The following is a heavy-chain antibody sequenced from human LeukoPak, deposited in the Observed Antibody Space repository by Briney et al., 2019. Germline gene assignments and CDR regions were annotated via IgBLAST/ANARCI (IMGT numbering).Heavy chain of an antibody. CDR1: GFTFSDYY. D-gene: IGHD5-18*01. CDR3: AKDIGYSYGYYFDY. CDR2: ISSSGSTI. Sequence: PGGSLRLSCAASGFTFSDYYMSWIRQAPGKGLEWVSYISSSGSTIYYADSVKGRFTISRDNAKNSLYLQMNSLRAEDTALYYCAKDIGYSYGYYFDYWGQGTLVTVSS. V-gene: IGHV3-11*01. J-gene: IGHJ4*02.